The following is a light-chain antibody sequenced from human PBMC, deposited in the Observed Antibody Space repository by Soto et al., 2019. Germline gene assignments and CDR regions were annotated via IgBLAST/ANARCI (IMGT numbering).Light chain of an antibody. CDR2: EVT. CDR1: RSDVGGYNY. CDR3: ISYTSRLIDNYV. J-gene: IGLJ1*01. Sequence: QSALTQPASVSGSPGQSITISCTGTRSDVGGYNYVSWYQQHPGKAPKLMIYEVTNRPSGVSTRFSGSKSGNTASLTISGLQAEDEADYYCISYTSRLIDNYVFGTGTKVTVL. V-gene: IGLV2-14*01.